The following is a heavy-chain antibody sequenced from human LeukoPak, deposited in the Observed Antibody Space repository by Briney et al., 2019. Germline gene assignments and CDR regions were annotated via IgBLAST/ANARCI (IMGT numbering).Heavy chain of an antibody. CDR3: ARENGDYVDY. CDR1: GGSISSYY. J-gene: IGHJ4*02. V-gene: IGHV4-59*01. CDR2: IYYSRST. Sequence: SETLSLTCTVSGGSISSYYWSWIRQPPGKGLEWIGYIYYSRSTNYNPSLKSRVTISVDTSKNQFSLKLSSVTAADTAVYYCARENGDYVDYWGQGTLVTVSS. D-gene: IGHD4-17*01.